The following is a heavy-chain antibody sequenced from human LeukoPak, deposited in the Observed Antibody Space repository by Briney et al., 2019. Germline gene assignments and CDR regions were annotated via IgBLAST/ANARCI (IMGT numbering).Heavy chain of an antibody. Sequence: GGSLRLSCAASGFTFSSYAMHWVRQAPGKGLEWVAVISYDGSNKYYADSVKGRFTISRDNSKNTLYLQMNSLRAEDTAVYYCARVEALAVAGTVGFDYWGQGTLVTVSS. V-gene: IGHV3-30-3*01. D-gene: IGHD6-19*01. J-gene: IGHJ4*02. CDR2: ISYDGSNK. CDR1: GFTFSSYA. CDR3: ARVEALAVAGTVGFDY.